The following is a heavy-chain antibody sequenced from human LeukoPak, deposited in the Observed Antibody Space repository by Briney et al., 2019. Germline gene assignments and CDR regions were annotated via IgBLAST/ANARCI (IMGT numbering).Heavy chain of an antibody. CDR1: GFTFSSYA. J-gene: IGHJ4*02. CDR3: AKDSSVTYCGGDCYSGDFDY. D-gene: IGHD2-21*02. V-gene: IGHV3-23*01. Sequence: PGGSLRLSCAASGFTFSSYAMSWVRQAPGKGLEWVSAISGSGGSTYSADSVKGRFTISRDNSKNTLYLQMNSLSAEDTAVYYCAKDSSVTYCGGDCYSGDFDYWGQGTLVTVSS. CDR2: ISGSGGST.